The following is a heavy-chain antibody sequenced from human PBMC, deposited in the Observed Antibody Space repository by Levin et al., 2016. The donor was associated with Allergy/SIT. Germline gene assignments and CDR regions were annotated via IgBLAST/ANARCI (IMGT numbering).Heavy chain of an antibody. D-gene: IGHD5-18*01. V-gene: IGHV4-34*01. CDR1: GGSFSGYY. CDR3: ARGHSYGYVDY. Sequence: SETLSLTCAVYGGSFSGYYWSWIRQPPGKGLEWIGEINHSGSTNYNPSLKSRVTISVDTSKNQFSLKLSSVTAADTAVYYCARGHSYGYVDYWGQGTLVTVSS. J-gene: IGHJ4*02. CDR2: INHSGST.